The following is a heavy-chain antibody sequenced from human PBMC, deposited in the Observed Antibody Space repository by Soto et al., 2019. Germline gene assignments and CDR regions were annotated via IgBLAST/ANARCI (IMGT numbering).Heavy chain of an antibody. CDR3: VKQAHGLDGVAFDY. CDR2: VSTSGRST. D-gene: IGHD2-15*01. J-gene: IGHJ4*02. CDR1: GFIFSEST. Sequence: GGSLLVAWSSSGFIFSESTIYWVRQVPGKGLDAISAVSTSGRSTYYADSVKDRFTISRDNSKNTLFLQMGSLRPEDTAIYYCVKQAHGLDGVAFDYWGQGTQVTVSS. V-gene: IGHV3-64D*06.